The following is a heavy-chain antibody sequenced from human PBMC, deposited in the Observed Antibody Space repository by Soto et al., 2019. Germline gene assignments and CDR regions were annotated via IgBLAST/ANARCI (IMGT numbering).Heavy chain of an antibody. CDR2: ISAYNGNT. CDR1: GYTFTTYA. Sequence: QVQLVQSGAEVKKPGASVKVSCKASGYTFTTYAISWVRQAPGQGLEWMGWISAYNGNTNYAQKLQGRVTMTTDPSTSTAYMELRSLGSDGTAVYYCARDSPPIASWGQGTLVTVSS. D-gene: IGHD3-3*02. J-gene: IGHJ5*02. CDR3: ARDSPPIAS. V-gene: IGHV1-18*01.